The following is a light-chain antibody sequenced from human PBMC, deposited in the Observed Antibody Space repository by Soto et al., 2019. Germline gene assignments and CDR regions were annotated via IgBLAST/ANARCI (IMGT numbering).Light chain of an antibody. CDR2: GAS. CDR1: QSVTSNY. V-gene: IGKV3-20*01. CDR3: QHYVTSRTT. J-gene: IGKJ1*01. Sequence: EIVLTQSPGTLSLSPGERATLSCGASQSVTSNYLAWYQQKPGQAPRLLIFGASIRVKGIPDRFIGSGSGTDFTLTISRLEPEDFAVYYCQHYVTSRTTFGQGTKVDI.